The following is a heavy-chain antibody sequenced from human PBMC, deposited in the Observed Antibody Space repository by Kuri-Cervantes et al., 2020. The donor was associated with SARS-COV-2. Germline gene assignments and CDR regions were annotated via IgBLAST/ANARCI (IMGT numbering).Heavy chain of an antibody. D-gene: IGHD2-15*01. CDR1: DGSISSGDYY. CDR2: IYYSGST. J-gene: IGHJ6*03. Sequence: SETLSLTCTVSDGSISSGDYYWSWIRQPPGKGLEWIGYIYYSGSTYYNPSLKSRVTISVDTSKNQFSLKLSSVTAADTAVYYCARDNCSGGSCYGYYYMDVWGKGTTVTVSS. V-gene: IGHV4-30-4*08. CDR3: ARDNCSGGSCYGYYYMDV.